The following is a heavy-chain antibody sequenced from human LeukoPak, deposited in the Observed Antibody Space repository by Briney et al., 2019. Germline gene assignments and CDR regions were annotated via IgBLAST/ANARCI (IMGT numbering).Heavy chain of an antibody. V-gene: IGHV4-59*08. D-gene: IGHD6-13*01. CDR1: GGSISSYY. J-gene: IGHJ5*01. CDR3: ARSNFYSSSWYEF. Sequence: PSETLSLTCTVSGGSISSYYWSWIRQPPGKGLEWIGYIYYSGSTNYNPSLKCRVTISVDTSMNQFSLKLSSVTAADTAVYYCARSNFYSSSWYEFWGQGSLVTVSS. CDR2: IYYSGST.